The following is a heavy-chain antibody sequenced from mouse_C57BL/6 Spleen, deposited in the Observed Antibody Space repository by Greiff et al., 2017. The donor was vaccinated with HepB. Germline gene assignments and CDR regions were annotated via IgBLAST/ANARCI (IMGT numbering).Heavy chain of an antibody. D-gene: IGHD2-3*01. CDR3: TRSGLLPV. V-gene: IGHV1-15*01. CDR2: IDPETGGT. CDR1: GYTFTDYE. Sequence: VKLMESGAELVRPGASVTLSCKASGYTFTDYEMHWVKQTPVHGLEWIGAIDPETGGTAYNQKFKGKAILTADKSSSTAYMELRSLTSEDSAVYYCTRSGLLPVWGTGTTVTVSS. J-gene: IGHJ1*03.